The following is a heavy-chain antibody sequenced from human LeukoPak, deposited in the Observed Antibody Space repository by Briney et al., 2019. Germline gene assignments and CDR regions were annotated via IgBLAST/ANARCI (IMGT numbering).Heavy chain of an antibody. V-gene: IGHV3-21*01. CDR3: ARVIGYLFDP. J-gene: IGHJ5*02. CDR2: ISSSSSYI. Sequence: GGSLRLSWAPAGFTLGSESMTWVGQEPGKGREWVSSISSSSSYIYYADSVKGRFTISRDNAKNSLYLQMNSLRAEDTAVYYCARVIGYLFDPWGQGTLVTVSS. CDR1: GFTLGSES.